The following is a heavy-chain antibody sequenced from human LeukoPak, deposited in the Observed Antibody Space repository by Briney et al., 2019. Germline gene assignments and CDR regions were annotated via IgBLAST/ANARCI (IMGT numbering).Heavy chain of an antibody. CDR2: IYSDGST. D-gene: IGHD3-9*01. Sequence: GGSLRLSCAASGFTVSSNYMNWVRQAPGKGLEWVSIIYSDGSTSYADSVKGRFTISRDNSKNTLFLQMNSLRAEDTAVYYCATHIVLRYFDWLDESDYWGQGTLVTVSS. V-gene: IGHV3-66*01. J-gene: IGHJ4*02. CDR3: ATHIVLRYFDWLDESDY. CDR1: GFTVSSNY.